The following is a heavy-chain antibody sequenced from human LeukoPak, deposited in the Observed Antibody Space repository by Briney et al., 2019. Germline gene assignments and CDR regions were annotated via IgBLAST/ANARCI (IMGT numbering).Heavy chain of an antibody. J-gene: IGHJ4*02. D-gene: IGHD3-22*01. CDR1: GFIFSDYY. V-gene: IGHV3-23*01. CDR3: TKRPVVVITTPYFDY. Sequence: GGSLRLSCAASGFIFSDYYMSWVRQAPGKGLEWVSSISGSGTSTYYADSVKGRFTISRDNSKNTLFLQMNSLRAEDTAVYYCTKRPVVVITTPYFDYWGQGTLVTVSS. CDR2: ISGSGTST.